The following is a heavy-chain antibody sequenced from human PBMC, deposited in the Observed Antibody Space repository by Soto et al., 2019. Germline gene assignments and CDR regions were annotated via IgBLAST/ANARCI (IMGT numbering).Heavy chain of an antibody. V-gene: IGHV1-18*01. CDR3: ARESPLADY. J-gene: IGHJ4*02. Sequence: QVKLVQSGAEVKKPGASVKVSCKASGYTFTSYGISWVRQAPGQGLEWMGWISAYNGNTNYAQKLQGRVTMTTDTSTRTANRGRRSVTADDTAVYYCARESPLADYWGQGTLVTVSS. CDR2: ISAYNGNT. CDR1: GYTFTSYG.